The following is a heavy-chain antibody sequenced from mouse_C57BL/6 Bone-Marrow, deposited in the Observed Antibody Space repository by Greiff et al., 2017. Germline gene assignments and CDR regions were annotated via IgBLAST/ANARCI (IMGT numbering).Heavy chain of an antibody. CDR3: ARLDSNFAMDY. V-gene: IGHV1-50*01. CDR2: IDPSDSYT. CDR1: GYTFTSYW. J-gene: IGHJ4*01. Sequence: QVQLQQPGAELVKPGASVKLSCKASGYTFTSYWMQWVKQRPGKGLEWIGEIDPSDSYTNYNQKFKGKATLTVDTSSSTAYMQLSSLTSEDTAVYYCARLDSNFAMDYWGQGPSVTVSS. D-gene: IGHD2-5*01.